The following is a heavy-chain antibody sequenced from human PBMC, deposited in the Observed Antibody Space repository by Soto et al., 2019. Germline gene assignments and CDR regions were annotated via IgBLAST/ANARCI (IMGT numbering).Heavy chain of an antibody. CDR1: GFTFSSYS. J-gene: IGHJ6*02. D-gene: IGHD3-22*01. V-gene: IGHV3-21*01. Sequence: GGSLRLSCAASGFTFSSYSMNWVRQAPGKGLEWVSSISSSSSYIYYADSVKGRFTISRDNAKNSLYLQMNSLRAEDTAVYYCARGGVYDSSGYNYYGMDVWGQGTTVTVSS. CDR2: ISSSSSYI. CDR3: ARGGVYDSSGYNYYGMDV.